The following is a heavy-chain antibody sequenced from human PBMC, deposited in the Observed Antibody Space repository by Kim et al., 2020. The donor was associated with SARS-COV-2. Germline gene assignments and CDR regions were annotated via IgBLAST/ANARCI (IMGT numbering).Heavy chain of an antibody. CDR1: GFTFSDYY. CDR2: ISSSGSTI. D-gene: IGHD3-3*01. Sequence: GGSLRLSCAASGFTFSDYYMSWIRQAPGKGLEWVSYISSSGSTIYYADSVKGRFTISRDNAKNSLYLQMNSLRAEDTAVYYCARVTRITIFGVVIIGAFEICGQGTMVTVSS. J-gene: IGHJ3*02. CDR3: ARVTRITIFGVVIIGAFEI. V-gene: IGHV3-11*01.